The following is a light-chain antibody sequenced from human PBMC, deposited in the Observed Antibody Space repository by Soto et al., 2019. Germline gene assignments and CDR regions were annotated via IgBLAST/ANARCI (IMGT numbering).Light chain of an antibody. Sequence: QSALTQPRSVSGSPGQSVTISCTGTSSDVGGYNYVSWYQHHPGKAPKLMIYDVSKRPSGVPDRFSGSKSGNTASLTISGLQAEDEADYYCCSYAGRYTSVVFGGGTQLTVL. J-gene: IGLJ2*01. CDR2: DVS. CDR1: SSDVGGYNY. V-gene: IGLV2-11*01. CDR3: CSYAGRYTSVV.